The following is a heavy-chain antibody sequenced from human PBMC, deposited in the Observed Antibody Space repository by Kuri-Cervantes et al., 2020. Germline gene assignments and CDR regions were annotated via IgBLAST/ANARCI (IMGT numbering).Heavy chain of an antibody. V-gene: IGHV3-48*03. J-gene: IGHJ6*03. CDR1: GFTFSSYE. CDR3: ARDASYSYGYWHYYYMDV. CDR2: ISSSGSTI. Sequence: GESLKISCAASGFTFSSYEMNWVRQAPGKGLEWVSYISSSGSTIYYADSVKGRFTISRDNAKNSLYLQMNSLRAEDTAVYYCARDASYSYGYWHYYYMDVWGKGTTVTVSS. D-gene: IGHD5-18*01.